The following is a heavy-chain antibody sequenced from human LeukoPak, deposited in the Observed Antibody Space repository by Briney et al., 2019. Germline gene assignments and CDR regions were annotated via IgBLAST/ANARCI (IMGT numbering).Heavy chain of an antibody. Sequence: GGSLTLSCSASGFTFSIYGMTWVGPAPGKGREWVSGLSGSGGHTYYAHSVQGRFTITRHNSNNMVYLEMSSLRDEDTGVYYCAKGEDSSWHYYVDMDVWGKGTPVTISS. J-gene: IGHJ6*03. CDR2: LSGSGGHT. CDR3: AKGEDSSWHYYVDMDV. V-gene: IGHV3-23*01. CDR1: GFTFSIYG. D-gene: IGHD6-13*01.